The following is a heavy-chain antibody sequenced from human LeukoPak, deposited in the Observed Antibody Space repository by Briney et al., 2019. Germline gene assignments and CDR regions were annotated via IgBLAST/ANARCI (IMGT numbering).Heavy chain of an antibody. J-gene: IGHJ4*02. D-gene: IGHD2-21*01. CDR3: ARGTIIAH. CDR2: ISGGTTYT. CDR1: GFTFSDFY. V-gene: IGHV3-11*06. Sequence: KPGGSLRLSCAASGFTFSDFYMSWIRQAPGKGLHWVSSISGGTTYTNYADSVKGRFTISRDNAKNSLYLQMNSLRAEDTAVYYCARGTIIAHWGQGTLVTVSS.